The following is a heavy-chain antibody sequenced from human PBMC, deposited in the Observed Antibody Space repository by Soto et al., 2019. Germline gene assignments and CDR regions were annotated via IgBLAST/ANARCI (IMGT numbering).Heavy chain of an antibody. D-gene: IGHD3-10*01. J-gene: IGHJ4*02. V-gene: IGHV4-4*02. Sequence: SETMSLTCAVSSGSVSSNNWWSWVRQPPGKGLEWIAEIFHSWGTNYNPSLKSRITISLDRSKNQFSLKLISVTAADTAVYYCVRHGSGSYLSDWGQGTLVTVSS. CDR3: VRHGSGSYLSD. CDR1: SGSVSSNNW. CDR2: IFHSWGT.